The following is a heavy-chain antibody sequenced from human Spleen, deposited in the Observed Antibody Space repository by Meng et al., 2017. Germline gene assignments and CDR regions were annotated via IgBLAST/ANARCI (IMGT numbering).Heavy chain of an antibody. J-gene: IGHJ4*02. Sequence: QGQVVQSGAEVKKPGASVKGSCKVSDYTLTSDGFSWVRQAPGQGLQWMGWINIYNGITNYGRNFQGRVTLTTDTSTSTGYMELRSLTSDDTAIYYCAGHKTGFDIDSSPYWGQGTLVTVSS. CDR3: AGHKTGFDIDSSPY. D-gene: IGHD3-9*01. CDR1: DYTLTSDG. CDR2: INIYNGIT. V-gene: IGHV1-18*04.